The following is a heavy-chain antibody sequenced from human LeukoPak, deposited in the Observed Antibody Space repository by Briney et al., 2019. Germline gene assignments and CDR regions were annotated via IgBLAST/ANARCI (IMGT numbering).Heavy chain of an antibody. Sequence: ASVTVSCKASGYTFTSYGNSWVRHAPGQGLEWMGWISAYNGNTNYAQKLQGRVTMTTDTSPSTAYMELRSLRSGDTAVYYCAREELDRFDYWGQGTLVTVSS. J-gene: IGHJ4*02. CDR3: AREELDRFDY. CDR2: ISAYNGNT. V-gene: IGHV1-18*01. D-gene: IGHD1-7*01. CDR1: GYTFTSYG.